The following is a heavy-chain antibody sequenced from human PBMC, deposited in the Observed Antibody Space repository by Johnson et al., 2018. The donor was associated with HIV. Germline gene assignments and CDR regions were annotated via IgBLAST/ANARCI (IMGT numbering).Heavy chain of an antibody. CDR3: ASFAAAGDALDN. Sequence: QVQLVESGGGVVQPGRSLRLSCAASGFTFSSYGMHWVRQAPGKGLECVAVISYAGSSKYYADSVKVRFTISRDNSKNTLYLQMNSLRAEDTAVYYCASFAAAGDALDNWGQVTMVTVSS. D-gene: IGHD6-13*01. CDR1: GFTFSSYG. J-gene: IGHJ3*02. V-gene: IGHV3-30*03. CDR2: ISYAGSSK.